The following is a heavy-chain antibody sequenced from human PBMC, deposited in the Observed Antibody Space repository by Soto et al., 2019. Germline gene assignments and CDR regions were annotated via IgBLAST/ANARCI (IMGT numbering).Heavy chain of an antibody. CDR2: ISGSSSTI. J-gene: IGHJ4*02. CDR1: GFTFSSYS. CDR3: ARDRAEDY. V-gene: IGHV3-48*01. Sequence: EVQLVESGGGLVQPGGSLRLSCAATGFTFSSYSMNWVRQAPGKGLEWISYISGSSSTIYYADSVEGRFTISRDNAKNSLYLQMSSLRAEDTSVYYCARDRAEDYCGQGTLVTVSS.